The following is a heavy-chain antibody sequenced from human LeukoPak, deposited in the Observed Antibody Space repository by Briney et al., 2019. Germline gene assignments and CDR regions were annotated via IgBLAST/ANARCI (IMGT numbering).Heavy chain of an antibody. CDR3: ARVGGYCSSTSCYRYFDY. J-gene: IGHJ4*02. CDR2: INSDGSST. Sequence: PGGSLRLSCAASGFTFSGYWMHWVRQAPGKGLVWVSRINSDGSSTSYADSVKGRFTISRDNAKNTLYLQMNSLRAEDTAVYYCARVGGYCSSTSCYRYFDYWGQGTLVTVSS. V-gene: IGHV3-74*01. D-gene: IGHD2-2*02. CDR1: GFTFSGYW.